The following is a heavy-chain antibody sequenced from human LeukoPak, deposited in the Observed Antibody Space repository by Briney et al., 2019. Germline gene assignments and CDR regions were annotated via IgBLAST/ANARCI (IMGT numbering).Heavy chain of an antibody. CDR2: IDHSGST. CDR3: ARVLSGSYGY. D-gene: IGHD3-10*01. CDR1: GGSFSGYY. V-gene: IGHV4-34*01. J-gene: IGHJ4*02. Sequence: SETLSLTCAAYGGSFSGYYWSRIRQPPGKGLEWIGEIDHSGSTNYNPSLKSRVTISVDTSKNQFSLKLSSVTAADTAVYYCARVLSGSYGYWGQGTLVTVSS.